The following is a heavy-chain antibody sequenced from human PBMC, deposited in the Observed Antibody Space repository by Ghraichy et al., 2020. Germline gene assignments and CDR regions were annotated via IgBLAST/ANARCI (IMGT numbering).Heavy chain of an antibody. CDR2: IYYSGST. D-gene: IGHD2-15*01. J-gene: IGHJ5*02. V-gene: IGHV4-59*01. CDR3: ARTPGYCSGGSCYGPNWFDP. CDR1: GGSISSYY. Sequence: SETLSLTCTVSGGSISSYYWSWIRQPPGKGLEWIGYIYYSGSTNYNPSLKSRVTISVDTSKNQFSLKLSSVTAADTAVYYCARTPGYCSGGSCYGPNWFDPWGQGTMVTVSS.